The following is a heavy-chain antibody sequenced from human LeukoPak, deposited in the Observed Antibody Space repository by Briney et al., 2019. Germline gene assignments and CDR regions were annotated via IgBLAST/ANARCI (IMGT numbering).Heavy chain of an antibody. CDR2: INHYGST. CDR3: RCTSHRDYFDY. J-gene: IGHJ4*02. CDR1: GGSFSYYY. Sequence: PSETLCLTCAVHGGSFSYYYWTWIRQSPGKGLEWIGEINHYGSTNYNPFLKSRVTISVDTSKKQFSLKLSSVTVADTAVYYCRCTSHRDYFDYWGQGTLVTVSS. V-gene: IGHV4-34*01. D-gene: IGHD2-2*01.